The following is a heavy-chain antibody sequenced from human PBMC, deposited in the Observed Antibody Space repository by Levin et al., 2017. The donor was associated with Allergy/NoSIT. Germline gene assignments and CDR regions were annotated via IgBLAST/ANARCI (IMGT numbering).Heavy chain of an antibody. Sequence: SETLSLTCTVSGGSISSTTYYWAWIRQPPETGLEWIVSIYYTGSTYYNPSLRSRVTIYVDTSKNQFSLKLTSVAAADTAMYYCARHVHDDHGDPYWFDPWGQGTAVTVSS. CDR1: GGSISSTTYY. CDR2: IYYTGST. D-gene: IGHD4-17*01. CDR3: ARHVHDDHGDPYWFDP. V-gene: IGHV4-39*01. J-gene: IGHJ5*02.